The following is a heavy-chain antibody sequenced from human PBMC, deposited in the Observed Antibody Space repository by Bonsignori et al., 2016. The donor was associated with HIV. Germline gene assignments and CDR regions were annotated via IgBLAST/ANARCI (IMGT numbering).Heavy chain of an antibody. J-gene: IGHJ4*02. CDR3: ARADYYDSSGYLNY. V-gene: IGHV3-74*01. D-gene: IGHD3-22*01. CDR2: ISSDGSST. Sequence: PGKGPVWVSRISSDGSSTYYADSVKGRFTISRDNAKNTLYLQMNSLRAEDTAVYYCARADYYDSSGYLNYWGQGTLVTVSS.